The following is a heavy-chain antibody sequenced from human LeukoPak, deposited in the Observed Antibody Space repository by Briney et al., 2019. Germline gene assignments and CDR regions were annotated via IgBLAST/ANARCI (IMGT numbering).Heavy chain of an antibody. CDR2: INHSGST. Sequence: PSETLSLICPVYCGSFSGYYWSWIRQPPGKGLEWIGEINHSGSTNYNPSLKSRVTISVDTSKNQFSLKLSSVTAADTAVYYCARSYSSSWSWFDPWGQGTLVTVSS. CDR1: CGSFSGYY. V-gene: IGHV4-34*01. CDR3: ARSYSSSWSWFDP. D-gene: IGHD6-13*01. J-gene: IGHJ5*02.